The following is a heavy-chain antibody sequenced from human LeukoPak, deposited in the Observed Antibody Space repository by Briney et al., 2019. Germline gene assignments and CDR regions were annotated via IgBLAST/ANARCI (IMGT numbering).Heavy chain of an antibody. J-gene: IGHJ4*02. CDR2: VDPEDYET. V-gene: IGHV1-69-2*01. CDR3: ATGTTPADY. D-gene: IGHD1-7*01. Sequence: ATVKISCKASGYTFTDYYIHWVQQAPGKGLEWMGRVDPEDYETIYLEKFQGRVTITADTSTDTAYVELSSLTSEDTAVYYCATGTTPADYWGQGTLVTVSS. CDR1: GYTFTDYY.